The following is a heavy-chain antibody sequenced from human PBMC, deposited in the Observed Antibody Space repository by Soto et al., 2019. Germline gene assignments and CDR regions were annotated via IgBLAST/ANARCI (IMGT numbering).Heavy chain of an antibody. Sequence: SETLSLTCTVSGVSFSSYYWSWIRQPPGKGLEWTGYISHSGSTYYNPSLKSRVTISVDRSKNQFSLKLSSVTAADTAVYYCARWFDYWGQGTLVTVS. V-gene: IGHV4-59*12. CDR2: ISHSGST. CDR1: GVSFSSYY. J-gene: IGHJ4*02. CDR3: ARWFDY.